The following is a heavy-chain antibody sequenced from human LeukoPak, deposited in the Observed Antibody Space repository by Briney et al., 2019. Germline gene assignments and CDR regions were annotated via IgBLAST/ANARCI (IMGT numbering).Heavy chain of an antibody. CDR1: GFTVSSTY. Sequence: GGSLRLSSAASGFTVSSTYMSWVGRAPGKGLEWVSVIYSGGSTDYADSVKGRFTIYRDNSKNTLYLQMNSLRAEDTAVYYCSRTRNLGYWGQGTLVTVSS. D-gene: IGHD3-16*01. CDR3: SRTRNLGY. V-gene: IGHV3-66*01. CDR2: IYSGGST. J-gene: IGHJ4*02.